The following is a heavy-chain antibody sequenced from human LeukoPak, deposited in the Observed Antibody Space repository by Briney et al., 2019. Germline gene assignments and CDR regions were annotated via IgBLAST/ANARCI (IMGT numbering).Heavy chain of an antibody. V-gene: IGHV2-5*01. J-gene: IGHJ5*02. CDR1: GFSLCTSGVG. Sequence: SGPTLVKPTQTLTLTCTFSGFSLCTSGVGVGWIRQPPRKALEWLALIYWNDDKRYSPSLKSRLTITKDTSKNQVVLTMTNMDPVDTATYYCAHSPYRYYGSGRSNWFDPWGQGTLVTVSS. D-gene: IGHD3-10*01. CDR3: AHSPYRYYGSGRSNWFDP. CDR2: IYWNDDK.